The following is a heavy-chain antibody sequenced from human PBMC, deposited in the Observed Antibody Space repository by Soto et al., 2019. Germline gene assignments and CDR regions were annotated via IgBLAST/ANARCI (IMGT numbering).Heavy chain of an antibody. Sequence: EVQLVESGGGLIQPGGSPRLSCAASGFTVSNNYMRWVRQAPGKGLEWVSLIYSGGNTHYADSVKGRFTISRDDSKNTLYLQMNSLRVEDTAVYYCARDPPGIAASGAGGWGQGTLVTVSS. D-gene: IGHD6-13*01. CDR1: GFTVSNNY. CDR3: ARDPPGIAASGAGG. J-gene: IGHJ4*02. CDR2: IYSGGNT. V-gene: IGHV3-53*01.